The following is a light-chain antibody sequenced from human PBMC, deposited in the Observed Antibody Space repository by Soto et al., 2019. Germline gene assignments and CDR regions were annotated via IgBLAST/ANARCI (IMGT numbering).Light chain of an antibody. CDR2: GAS. V-gene: IGKV3-20*01. Sequence: EIVLTQSPGTLSLSPGERATLSCRASQSVSSSYLAWYQQNPGQAPRLLIYGASSRATGIPDRFSGSGSGTDFTLTISRLEPEDFALDNCLQNGNSPGTFGQGTKVEIK. CDR1: QSVSSSY. CDR3: LQNGNSPGT. J-gene: IGKJ1*01.